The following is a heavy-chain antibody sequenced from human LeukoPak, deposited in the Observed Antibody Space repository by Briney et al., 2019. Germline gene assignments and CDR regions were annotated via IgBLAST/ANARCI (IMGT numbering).Heavy chain of an antibody. Sequence: PGGSLRLSCAASGFTVSTYYMTWVRQAPGKGLECVSVNNGGSTYYADSAKGRFTVSRDNSKNTLYPQMNSLRAEDTAMYYCARGLGYCTSTTCLLPFDYWGQGTLVTVSS. CDR2: NNGGST. CDR1: GFTVSTYY. D-gene: IGHD2-2*01. CDR3: ARGLGYCTSTTCLLPFDY. V-gene: IGHV3-53*01. J-gene: IGHJ4*02.